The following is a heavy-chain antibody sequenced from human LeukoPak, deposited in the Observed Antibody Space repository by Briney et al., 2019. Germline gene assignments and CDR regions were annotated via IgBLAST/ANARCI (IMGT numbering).Heavy chain of an antibody. CDR2: ISGSGGST. CDR3: AKVCPRYSSSWYYHYYGMDV. V-gene: IGHV3-23*01. J-gene: IGHJ6*02. D-gene: IGHD6-13*01. CDR1: GFTFSSYA. Sequence: GGSLRLSCAASGFTFSSYAMSWVRQAPGKGLEWVSAISGSGGSTYYADSVKGRFTISRDNSKNTLYLQMNSLRAEDTAVYYCAKVCPRYSSSWYYHYYGMDVWGQGTTVTVSS.